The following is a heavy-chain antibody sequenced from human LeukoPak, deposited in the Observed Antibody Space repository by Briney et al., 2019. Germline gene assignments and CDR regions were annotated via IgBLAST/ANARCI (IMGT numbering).Heavy chain of an antibody. J-gene: IGHJ4*02. CDR2: IYYSGST. V-gene: IGHV4-39*01. CDR1: GGSIRSSSYY. Sequence: SETLSLTCTVSGGSIRSSSYYWGWIRLPPGKGLEWIGSIYYSGSTYSNPSLTSRVTISVDTSKNQFSLELSSVTAADTAVYYCASVFGELLSTNFDYWGQGTLVTVSS. D-gene: IGHD3-10*02. CDR3: ASVFGELLSTNFDY.